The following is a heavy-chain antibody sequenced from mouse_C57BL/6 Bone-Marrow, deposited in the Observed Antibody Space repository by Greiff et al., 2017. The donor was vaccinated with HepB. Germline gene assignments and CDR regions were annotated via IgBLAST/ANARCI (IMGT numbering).Heavy chain of an antibody. J-gene: IGHJ2*01. CDR3: ARDSLYYYCDY. CDR2: ISDGGSYT. Sequence: EVHLVESGGGLVKPGGSLKLSCAASGFTFSSYAMSWVRQTPEKRLEWVATISDGGSYTYYPDNVKGRFTISRDNAKNNLYLQMSHLKSEDTAMYYCARDSLYYYCDYWGQGTTLTVSS. CDR1: GFTFSSYA. V-gene: IGHV5-4*01. D-gene: IGHD6-2*01.